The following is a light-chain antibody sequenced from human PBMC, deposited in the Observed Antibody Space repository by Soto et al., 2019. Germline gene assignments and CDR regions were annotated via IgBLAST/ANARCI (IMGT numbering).Light chain of an antibody. CDR3: RQYCSFPPGT. J-gene: IGKJ1*01. V-gene: IGKV3-20*01. Sequence: EIVLTQSPGTLSLSPGERATLSCRASQSVSSNYLAWYQQQPGQAPRFLIYGASSRASGIPDSCSGSGSATEFTLTIIRLEPDDVVVYYCRQYCSFPPGTFGQGTKVEIK. CDR2: GAS. CDR1: QSVSSNY.